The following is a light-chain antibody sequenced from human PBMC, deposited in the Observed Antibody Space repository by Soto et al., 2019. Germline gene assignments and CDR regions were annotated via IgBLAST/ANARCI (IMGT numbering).Light chain of an antibody. CDR2: AAS. V-gene: IGKV1-39*01. CDR1: QSISSY. Sequence: DLQMTQYPSTLSGSVGDRVTITCRASQSISSYLNWYQQKTGKVPKLLIYAASSLQSGVPSRFRGSGSGTDFTLTISSLQPDDFATYYCQQYNNEAPWTFGQGTKVDIK. CDR3: QQYNNEAPWT. J-gene: IGKJ1*01.